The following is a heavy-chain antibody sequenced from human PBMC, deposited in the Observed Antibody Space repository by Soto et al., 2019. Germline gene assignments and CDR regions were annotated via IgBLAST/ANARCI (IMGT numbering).Heavy chain of an antibody. CDR1: GFSVSRNFY. CDR2: IYRSGST. J-gene: IGHJ3*02. D-gene: IGHD3-22*01. Sequence: AETLSLTGAVSGFSVSRNFYGAWIRQSRGEGLGWIGTIYRSGSTDYNPSLESRGTMSVDTSKNQFSLNLRSVTAADPAVYFCETVGEYYDSHGYAETAFDIRRQGTNVTLSS. CDR3: ETVGEYYDSHGYAETAFDI. V-gene: IGHV4-38-2*01.